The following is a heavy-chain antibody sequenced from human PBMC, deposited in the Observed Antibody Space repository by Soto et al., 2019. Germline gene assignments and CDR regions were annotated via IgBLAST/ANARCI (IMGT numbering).Heavy chain of an antibody. CDR1: GFTFSSYG. Sequence: QVQLVESGGGVVQPGRSLRLSCAASGFTFSSYGMHWVHQAPGKGLEWVAVIWYDGSNKYYADSVKGRFTISRDNSKNTLYLQVNSLRAEDTAVYYCARCGLRFLEWPLDYWGQGTLVTVSS. CDR2: IWYDGSNK. J-gene: IGHJ4*02. V-gene: IGHV3-33*01. D-gene: IGHD3-3*01. CDR3: ARCGLRFLEWPLDY.